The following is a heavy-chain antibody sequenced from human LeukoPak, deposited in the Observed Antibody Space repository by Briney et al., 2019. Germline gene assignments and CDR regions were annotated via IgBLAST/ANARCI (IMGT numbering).Heavy chain of an antibody. V-gene: IGHV3-23*01. D-gene: IGHD3-9*01. Sequence: GGSLRLSCAAPGFTFSSYATSWVRQAPGKGLEWVAAISGGGGGTYYADSVKGRLTISRDNSKNTLYLQMNSLRAEDTAVYYCAKDRRYDILTGKLFSPAADYWGQGTLVTVSS. J-gene: IGHJ4*02. CDR2: ISGGGGGT. CDR3: AKDRRYDILTGKLFSPAADY. CDR1: GFTFSSYA.